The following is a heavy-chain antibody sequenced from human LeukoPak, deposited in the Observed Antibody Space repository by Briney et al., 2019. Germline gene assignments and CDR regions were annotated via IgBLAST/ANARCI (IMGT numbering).Heavy chain of an antibody. V-gene: IGHV4-59*01. J-gene: IGHJ4*02. CDR2: IYYSGST. Sequence: TSETLSLTCTVSGGSISSYYWSWIRQPPGKGLEWIGYIYYSGSTNYNPSLKSRVTISVDTSKNQFSLKLSSVTAADTAVYYCAGIAVAGTYWGQGTLVTVSS. CDR3: AGIAVAGTY. CDR1: GGSISSYY. D-gene: IGHD6-19*01.